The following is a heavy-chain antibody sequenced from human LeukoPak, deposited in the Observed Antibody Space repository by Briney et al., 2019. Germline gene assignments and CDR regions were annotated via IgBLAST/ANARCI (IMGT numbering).Heavy chain of an antibody. Sequence: PGGSLRLSCAASGFTFSSYAMHWVRQAPGKGLEWVAVISYDGSNKYYADSVKGRFTISRDNSKNTLYLQMNSLRAEDTAVYYCARGWVVPAAVEYWGQGTLVTVSS. CDR3: ARGWVVPAAVEY. V-gene: IGHV3-30-3*01. CDR1: GFTFSSYA. CDR2: ISYDGSNK. J-gene: IGHJ4*02. D-gene: IGHD2-2*01.